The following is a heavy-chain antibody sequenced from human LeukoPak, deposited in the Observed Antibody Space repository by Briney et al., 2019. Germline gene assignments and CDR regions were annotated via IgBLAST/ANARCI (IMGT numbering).Heavy chain of an antibody. CDR1: GFRFSNYN. CDR3: ARDVASGGWDTFY. CDR2: IDVSSTTK. D-gene: IGHD6-19*01. V-gene: IGHV3-48*01. J-gene: IGHJ4*02. Sequence: PGGSLRLSCSASGFRFSNYNMNWVRQAPGTGLEWVSFIDVSSTTKQYADSVKGRFTISRDNAENLLFLEMDSLRAEDTAVYYCARDVASGGWDTFYWGQGTLVTVPS.